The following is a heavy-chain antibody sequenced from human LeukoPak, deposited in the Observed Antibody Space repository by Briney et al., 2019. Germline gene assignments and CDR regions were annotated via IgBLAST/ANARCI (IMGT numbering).Heavy chain of an antibody. D-gene: IGHD4-11*01. V-gene: IGHV1-69*05. CDR1: GGTFSSYA. J-gene: IGHJ3*02. CDR3: ARDDYSNYVGRHAFDI. CDR2: IIPIFGTA. Sequence: SVKVSCKASGGTFSSYAISWVRQAPGQGLEWMGGIIPIFGTANYAQKFQGRVTIITDESTSTAYMELSSLRSEDTAVYYCARDDYSNYVGRHAFDIWGQGTMVTVSS.